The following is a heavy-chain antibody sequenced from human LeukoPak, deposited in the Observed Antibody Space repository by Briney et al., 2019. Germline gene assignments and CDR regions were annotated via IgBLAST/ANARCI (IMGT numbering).Heavy chain of an antibody. V-gene: IGHV3-21*01. CDR3: ARASIRSSGWNDWFDP. CDR2: IKSNSSDI. D-gene: IGHD6-19*01. CDR1: GFTFSSYS. Sequence: GGSLRLSCAASGFTFSSYSMNWVRQAPGKGLEWVSNIKSNSSDIYYADSVKGRFTISRDNAKNSLYLQMNSLRAEDTAVYYCARASIRSSGWNDWFDPWGQGTMVPGSS. J-gene: IGHJ5*02.